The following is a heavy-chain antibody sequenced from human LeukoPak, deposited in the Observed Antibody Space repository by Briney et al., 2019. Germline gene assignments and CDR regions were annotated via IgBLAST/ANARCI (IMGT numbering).Heavy chain of an antibody. CDR2: MYYSGST. Sequence: SETLSLTCTVSGGSISHYYWSWIRQPPGKGLEWIGFMYYSGSTNYNPSLKSRGTISVDTSKNQFSLQLRSVTAADTAVYYCASGSWSSYYFHYWGQGTLVTVSS. J-gene: IGHJ4*02. CDR3: ASGSWSSYYFHY. CDR1: GGSISHYY. V-gene: IGHV4-59*01. D-gene: IGHD6-6*01.